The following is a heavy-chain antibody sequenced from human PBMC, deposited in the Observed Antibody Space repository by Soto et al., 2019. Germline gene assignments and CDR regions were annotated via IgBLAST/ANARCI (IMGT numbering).Heavy chain of an antibody. V-gene: IGHV1-8*01. CDR2: MNPNSGNT. D-gene: IGHD7-27*01. J-gene: IGHJ4*02. CDR3: AKENWANPDS. Sequence: ASVKVSCKASGYTFTSYDINWVRQATGQGLEWMGWMNPNSGNTGYAQKFQGRVTMTRNTSISTAYMELNSLRAEDTAVYYCAKENWANPDSWGQGTLVTVSS. CDR1: GYTFTSYD.